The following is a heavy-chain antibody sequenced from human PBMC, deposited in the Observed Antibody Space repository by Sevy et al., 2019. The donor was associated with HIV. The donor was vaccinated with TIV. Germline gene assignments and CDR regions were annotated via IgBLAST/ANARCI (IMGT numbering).Heavy chain of an antibody. CDR3: AKTSGYSSGWSHWDY. Sequence: GGSLRLSCAASGFTFSSYAMSWVRHAPGKGLEWVSAISGSGGSTYYADSVKGRFTISRDNSKNTLYLQMNSLRAEDTAVYYCAKTSGYSSGWSHWDYWGQGTLVTVSS. J-gene: IGHJ4*02. CDR2: ISGSGGST. V-gene: IGHV3-23*01. CDR1: GFTFSSYA. D-gene: IGHD6-19*01.